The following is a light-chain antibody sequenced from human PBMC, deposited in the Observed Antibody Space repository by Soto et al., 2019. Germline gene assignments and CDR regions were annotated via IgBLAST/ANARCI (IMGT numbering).Light chain of an antibody. CDR2: GAS. Sequence: EMVLTQSPGTLSLSPGERATLSCRACQSVSSSYLAWYQQKPGQAPRLLIYGASGRATGIPDRFSGSASRTDFTLTISRLEPEDFAVYYCQQDGSSPPVTFGQGTRLEIK. CDR3: QQDGSSPPVT. V-gene: IGKV3-20*01. CDR1: QSVSSSY. J-gene: IGKJ5*01.